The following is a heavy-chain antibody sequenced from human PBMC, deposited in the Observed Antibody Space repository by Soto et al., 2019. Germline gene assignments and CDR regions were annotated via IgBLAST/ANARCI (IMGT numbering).Heavy chain of an antibody. J-gene: IGHJ4*02. Sequence: PGGSLRLSCAASGFTFSNAWMNWVRQAPGKGLEWVGRIKSKTDGGTTDYAAPVKGRFTISRDDSKNTLYLQMNSLKTEDTAVYYCTTDYGQLRGYSVFDYWGQGTLVTVSS. CDR3: TTDYGQLRGYSVFDY. CDR1: GFTFSNAW. D-gene: IGHD5-18*01. V-gene: IGHV3-15*07. CDR2: IKSKTDGGTT.